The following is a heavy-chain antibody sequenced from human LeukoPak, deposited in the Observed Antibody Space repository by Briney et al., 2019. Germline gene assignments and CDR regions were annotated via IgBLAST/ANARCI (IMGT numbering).Heavy chain of an antibody. CDR1: GGSISSYY. V-gene: IGHV4-59*01. Sequence: SETLSLTCTVSGGSISSYYWSWIRQPPGKGLEWIGYIYYSGSTNYNPSLKSRVTISVDTSKNQFSLKLSSVTAADTAVYYCARGGNDYGDPRRFDPWGQGTLVTVSS. D-gene: IGHD4-17*01. CDR3: ARGGNDYGDPRRFDP. CDR2: IYYSGST. J-gene: IGHJ5*02.